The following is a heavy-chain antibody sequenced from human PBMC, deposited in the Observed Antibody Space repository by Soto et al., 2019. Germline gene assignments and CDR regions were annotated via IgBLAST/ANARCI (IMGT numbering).Heavy chain of an antibody. CDR1: GFTFSSYS. Sequence: GGSLRLSCAASGFTFSSYSMNWVRQAPGKGLEWVSSISSSSSYIYYADSVKGRFTISRDNAKNSLYLQMNSLRAEDTAVYYCARVPYYDFWSGTIDYWGQGTLVTVSS. V-gene: IGHV3-21*01. J-gene: IGHJ4*02. CDR3: ARVPYYDFWSGTIDY. D-gene: IGHD3-3*01. CDR2: ISSSSSYI.